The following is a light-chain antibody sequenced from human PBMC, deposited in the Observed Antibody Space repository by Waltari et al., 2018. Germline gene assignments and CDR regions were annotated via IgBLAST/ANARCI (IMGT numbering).Light chain of an antibody. CDR3: ISYTSRFDYV. CDR1: NSDVGGYDH. CDR2: DVV. J-gene: IGLJ1*01. V-gene: IGLV2-14*03. Sequence: QSALTQPASVSGSLGQSITISCTGTNSDVGGYDHVSWYQQHPGKAPKVMIFDVVYRPLGVSNRFSGSKSGNTASLTISGLQAEDEADYYCISYTSRFDYVFGSGTKVTVL.